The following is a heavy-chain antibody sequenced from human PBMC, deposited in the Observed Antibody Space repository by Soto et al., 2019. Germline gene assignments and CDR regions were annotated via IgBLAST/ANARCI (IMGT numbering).Heavy chain of an antibody. Sequence: EVQLVESGGGLVQPGGSLRLSCAASGFTFSDHYMEWVRQAPGKGLVWVGCIKHKADGYTTEYAASVKGRFTISRDDSKNSLYLQMNSMKTEDTAVYYCASLWDRWFDAWGQGTLVTVSS. CDR3: ASLWDRWFDA. CDR2: IKHKADGYTT. CDR1: GFTFSDHY. J-gene: IGHJ5*02. V-gene: IGHV3-72*01. D-gene: IGHD1-26*01.